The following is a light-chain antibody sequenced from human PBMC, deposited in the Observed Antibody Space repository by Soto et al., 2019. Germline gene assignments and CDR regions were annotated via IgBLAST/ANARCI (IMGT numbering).Light chain of an antibody. Sequence: DIQMTQSPSTLSGSVGDSVTITCRASQTISSWLAWYQQKPGRAPKLLIYDASNLEAGVPSRFRGSGSGTDFTFTISRLQPEDIATYYCQQYENLPTFGQGTRLEI. V-gene: IGKV1-33*01. CDR2: DAS. J-gene: IGKJ5*01. CDR1: QTISSW. CDR3: QQYENLPT.